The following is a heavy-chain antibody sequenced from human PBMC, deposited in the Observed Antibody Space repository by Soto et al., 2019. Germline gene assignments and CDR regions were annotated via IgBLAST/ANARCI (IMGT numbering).Heavy chain of an antibody. V-gene: IGHV4-31*03. CDR2: IYYSGST. CDR1: GGSISSGGYY. CDR3: AMGGDYYDSSGYPQGFDY. D-gene: IGHD3-22*01. Sequence: QVQLQESGPGLVKPSQTLSLTCTVSGGSISSGGYYWSWIRQHPGKGLEWIGYIYYSGSTYYNPSPKCRVTISVDTSKNQFSLKLSSVTAADTAVYYCAMGGDYYDSSGYPQGFDYWGQGTLVTVSS. J-gene: IGHJ4*02.